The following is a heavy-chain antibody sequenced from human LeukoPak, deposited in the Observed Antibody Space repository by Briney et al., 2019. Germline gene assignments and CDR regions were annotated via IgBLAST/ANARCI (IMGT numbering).Heavy chain of an antibody. J-gene: IGHJ5*02. Sequence: ASVKVSCKASGYTFTSYGISWVRQAPGQGLEWMGWISAYNGNTNYAQKLQGRVTMTTDTSTSTAYMELRSLRSDDTAVYYCARAEVVLLWFGGLIPTDNWFDPWGQGTLVTVSS. V-gene: IGHV1-18*01. CDR1: GYTFTSYG. CDR3: ARAEVVLLWFGGLIPTDNWFDP. CDR2: ISAYNGNT. D-gene: IGHD3-10*01.